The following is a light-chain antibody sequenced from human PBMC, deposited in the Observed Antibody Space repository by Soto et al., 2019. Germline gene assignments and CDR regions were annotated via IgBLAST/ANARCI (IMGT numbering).Light chain of an antibody. J-gene: IGKJ2*01. CDR2: GAS. CDR1: QSVRSDY. Sequence: DIVLTQSPGTLSLSPGERATLSCRASQSVRSDYLAWYQQKPGQTPRLLVYGASNGATGIPDRFNASGSGTVFTLTISRLEPEDFAVYYCQQFDGSSYTFGQGSKLEIK. CDR3: QQFDGSSYT. V-gene: IGKV3-20*01.